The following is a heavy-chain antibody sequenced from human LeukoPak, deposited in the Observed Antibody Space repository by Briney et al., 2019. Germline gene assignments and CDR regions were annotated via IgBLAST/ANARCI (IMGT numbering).Heavy chain of an antibody. CDR1: GFTFSSYA. D-gene: IGHD6-13*01. CDR2: ISYDGSNK. J-gene: IGHJ4*02. V-gene: IGHV3-30-3*01. CDR3: ARSEDSSSWQRFDY. Sequence: GGSLRLSCAASGFTFSSYAMHWVRQAPGKGLEWVAVISYDGSNKYYADSVKGRCTISRDNSKNTLYVQMNSLRPEDTAVYYCARSEDSSSWQRFDYWGQGTLVTVSS.